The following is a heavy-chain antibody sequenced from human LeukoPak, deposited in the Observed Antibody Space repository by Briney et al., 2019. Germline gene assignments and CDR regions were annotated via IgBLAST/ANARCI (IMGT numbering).Heavy chain of an antibody. D-gene: IGHD1-14*01. CDR3: AREILGGFNPGAY. V-gene: IGHV4-4*02. CDR1: LDSTTSNF. J-gene: IGHJ4*02. Sequence: SETLSLTCTVSLDSTTSNFWSWVRQPPGKGLEWIGEIHRSGSPNYNPSLQSRVTIPIDRSRNQIALELSSVTAADTTVYYCAREILGGFNPGAYWGQGTLVTVSS. CDR2: IHRSGSP.